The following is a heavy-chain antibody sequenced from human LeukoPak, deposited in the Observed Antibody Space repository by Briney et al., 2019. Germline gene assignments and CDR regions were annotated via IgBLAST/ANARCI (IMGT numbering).Heavy chain of an antibody. CDR2: ISSSGSTI. CDR3: ARPQGYSSSWPNPFDY. V-gene: IGHV3-11*04. Sequence: GGSLRLSCAASGFTFSDYYMSWIRQAPGKGLEWVSYISSSGSTIYYADSVKGRFTISRDNAKNSLYLQMNSLRAEDTAVYYCARPQGYSSSWPNPFDYWGQGTLVTVSS. D-gene: IGHD6-13*01. J-gene: IGHJ4*02. CDR1: GFTFSDYY.